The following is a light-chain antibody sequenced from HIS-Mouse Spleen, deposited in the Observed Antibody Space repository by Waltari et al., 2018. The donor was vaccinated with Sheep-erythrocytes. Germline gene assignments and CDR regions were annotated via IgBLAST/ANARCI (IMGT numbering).Light chain of an antibody. CDR2: EGS. J-gene: IGLJ3*02. Sequence: QSALTQPASVSGSPGQSIPISCTGTSSDVGSYNLVSWYPHHPGKAPKRMIYEGSKRPSGVSNRFSGSKSGNTASLTISGLQAEDEADYYCCSYAGSSTPWVFGGGTKLTVL. CDR1: SSDVGSYNL. CDR3: CSYAGSSTPWV. V-gene: IGLV2-23*01.